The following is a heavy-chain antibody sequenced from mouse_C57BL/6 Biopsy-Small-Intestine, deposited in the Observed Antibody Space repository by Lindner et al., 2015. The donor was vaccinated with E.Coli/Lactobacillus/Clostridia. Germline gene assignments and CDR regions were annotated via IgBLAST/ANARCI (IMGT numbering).Heavy chain of an antibody. CDR1: GNSFTGYY. J-gene: IGHJ3*01. CDR3: STGVPTY. D-gene: IGHD2-1*01. Sequence: VQLQESGPELVKPGASVKISCKASGNSFTGYYMNWVKQSPGKSLEWIGEINLSTGGTTYNQKFRARATMTVDESSNTAYMQVKSLTYEDSAVYYCSTGVPTYWGQGTLVTVS. CDR2: INLSTGGT. V-gene: IGHV1-42*01.